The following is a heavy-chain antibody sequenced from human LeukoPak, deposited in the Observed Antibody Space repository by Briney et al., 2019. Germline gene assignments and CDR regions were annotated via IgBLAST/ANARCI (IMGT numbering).Heavy chain of an antibody. CDR1: GGSFSGYY. V-gene: IGHV4-59*10. Sequence: SETLSLTCAVFGGSFSGYYWSWIRQPAGKGLEWIGRIYTSGSTNYNPSLKSRVTMSVDTSKNQFSLKLSSVTAADTAVYYCARSRIGNLFDYWGQGTLVTVS. D-gene: IGHD1-14*01. J-gene: IGHJ4*02. CDR3: ARSRIGNLFDY. CDR2: IYTSGST.